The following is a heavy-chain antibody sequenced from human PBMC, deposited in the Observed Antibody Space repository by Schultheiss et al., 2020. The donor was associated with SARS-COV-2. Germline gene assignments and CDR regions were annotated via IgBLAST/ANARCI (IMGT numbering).Heavy chain of an antibody. J-gene: IGHJ4*02. CDR1: GFTFSSYA. V-gene: IGHV3-30*01. CDR2: ISYDGSNK. D-gene: IGHD4-17*01. Sequence: GGSLRLSCAASGFTFSSYAMHWVRQAPGKGLEWVAVISYDGSNKYYADSVKGRFTISRDNSKNTLYLQMNSLRAEDTAVYYCAIVVTVTTDYWGQGTLVTVSS. CDR3: AIVVTVTTDY.